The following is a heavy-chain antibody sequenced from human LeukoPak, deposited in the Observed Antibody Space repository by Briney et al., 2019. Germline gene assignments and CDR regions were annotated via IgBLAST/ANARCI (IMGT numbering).Heavy chain of an antibody. J-gene: IGHJ4*02. CDR3: ARHSLIVVDTELSY. CDR1: GFTLSDYY. CDR2: ISSSGSTI. V-gene: IGHV3-11*01. Sequence: GGSLILSCAASGFTLSDYYMSWIRQAPGKGLEWVSYISSSGSTIYYADSVKGRFTISRDNSKNTLFLQMNSLRAEDTAVYYCARHSLIVVDTELSYWGQGTLVTVSS. D-gene: IGHD3-22*01.